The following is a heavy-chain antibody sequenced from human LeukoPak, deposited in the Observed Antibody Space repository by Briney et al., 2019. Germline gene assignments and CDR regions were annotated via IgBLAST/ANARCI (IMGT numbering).Heavy chain of an antibody. CDR2: ISAYNGNT. Sequence: GASVKVSCKSSGNTFTSYGISWVRQAPGQGLEWMGWISAYNGNTNYAQKLQGRVTMTTDTSTSTAYMELRSLRSDDTAVYYCARHHYYDSSGYVDYWGQGTLVTVSS. CDR1: GNTFTSYG. J-gene: IGHJ4*02. V-gene: IGHV1-18*01. CDR3: ARHHYYDSSGYVDY. D-gene: IGHD3-22*01.